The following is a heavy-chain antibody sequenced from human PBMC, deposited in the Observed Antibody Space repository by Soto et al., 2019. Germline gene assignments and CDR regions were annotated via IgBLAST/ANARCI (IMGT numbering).Heavy chain of an antibody. Sequence: SETLSLTCSVSGGSINSRSFYWDWIRQPPGKGLEWIASIYHSGSTYYNPSLRSRITSSVDTSRNQFSLKLSSVTAADTATYYCARREAGAQHFDYWGQGALVTVSS. D-gene: IGHD6-13*01. CDR2: IYHSGST. CDR3: ARREAGAQHFDY. J-gene: IGHJ4*02. CDR1: GGSINSRSFY. V-gene: IGHV4-39*01.